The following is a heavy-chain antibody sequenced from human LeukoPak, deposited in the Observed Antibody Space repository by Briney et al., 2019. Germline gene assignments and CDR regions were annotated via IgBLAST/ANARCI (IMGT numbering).Heavy chain of an antibody. Sequence: LSLTCTVSGGSISSSGYYWGWSRQPPGRGLGWVSYLSRSATTTYSANSAKGRFTNSRDTAKNSLYLQMNSLTAEDTTVYYCARDFIGGQGTLVTVSS. V-gene: IGHV3-11*04. CDR3: ARDFI. J-gene: IGHJ4*02. CDR2: LSRSATTT. CDR1: GGSISSSGYY.